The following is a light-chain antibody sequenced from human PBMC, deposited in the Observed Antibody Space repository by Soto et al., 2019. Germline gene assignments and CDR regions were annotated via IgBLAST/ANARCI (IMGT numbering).Light chain of an antibody. V-gene: IGLV2-14*03. J-gene: IGLJ1*01. Sequence: QSAPTQPASVSGSPGQSITISCSGTSSDLGASDYVSWYQQHPGRAPKLRIYEVSDRFSDLSYRFSGSKSGNTASLTISGLQAEDEGDYYCSSFAPGRIYVFGSGTKVTVL. CDR1: SSDLGASDY. CDR2: EVS. CDR3: SSFAPGRIYV.